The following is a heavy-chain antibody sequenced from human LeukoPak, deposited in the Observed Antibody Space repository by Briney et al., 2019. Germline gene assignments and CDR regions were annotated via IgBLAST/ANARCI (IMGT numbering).Heavy chain of an antibody. CDR2: VYNSGGT. CDR1: GGSISSSNSY. Sequence: SETLSLTCTVPGGSISSSNSYWGWIRQPPGKGLDWIGGVYNSGGTSYNPSLKSRVIISKDTSEDQVPLKLSSVTVADTAVYYCARHRVVVTTRGRGFDSWGQGTLVIVSS. V-gene: IGHV4-39*01. D-gene: IGHD4/OR15-4a*01. J-gene: IGHJ5*01. CDR3: ARHRVVVTTRGRGFDS.